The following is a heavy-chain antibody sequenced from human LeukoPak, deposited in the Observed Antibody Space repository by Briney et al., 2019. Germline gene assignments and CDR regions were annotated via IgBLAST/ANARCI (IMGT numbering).Heavy chain of an antibody. V-gene: IGHV1-8*01. CDR1: GSTVTRYD. CDR2: MKPNSGNA. CDR3: ARDARRGVELKAFDI. D-gene: IGHD1-7*01. J-gene: IGHJ3*02. Sequence: ALVRVSCKASGSTVTRYDITRVRQATGHGLKWMGWMKPNSGNAGYTQKFPARVNMTRNTSISTAYMELSSLRCEDTAVYYGARDARRGVELKAFDIWGQGTMVTVSS.